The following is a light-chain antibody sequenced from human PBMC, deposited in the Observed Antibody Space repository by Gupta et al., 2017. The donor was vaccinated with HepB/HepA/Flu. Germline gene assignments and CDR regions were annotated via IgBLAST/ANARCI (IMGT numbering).Light chain of an antibody. Sequence: EIVLTQSPGTLSLSPGDTATLSCRTSQSISDNFLAWYQCKPGQAPRLLIYASSHRATGIPDRFSGSGSRTDFTLTISRLEPEDFAVYYCQQDVISPRTFGRGTRVEIK. J-gene: IGKJ4*02. CDR3: QQDVISPRT. V-gene: IGKV3-20*01. CDR1: QSISDNF. CDR2: ASS.